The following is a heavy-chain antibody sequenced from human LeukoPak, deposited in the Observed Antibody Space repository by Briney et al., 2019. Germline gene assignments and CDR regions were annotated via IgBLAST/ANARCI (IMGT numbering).Heavy chain of an antibody. J-gene: IGHJ4*02. D-gene: IGHD3-22*01. V-gene: IGHV3-53*01. CDR1: GFTVSTNH. Sequence: GGSLRLSCAVSGFTVSTNHMTWVRQAPGKGLEWVSAINDVDTPYYADTVRGRFTISRDSANNTLYLQMKRLRAEDTAVYYCARDMVHSSGAFDSGGQGTLVTV. CDR3: ARDMVHSSGAFDS. CDR2: INDVDTP.